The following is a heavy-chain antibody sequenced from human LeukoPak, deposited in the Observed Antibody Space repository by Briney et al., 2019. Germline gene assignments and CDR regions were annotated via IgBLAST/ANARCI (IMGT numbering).Heavy chain of an antibody. Sequence: PGGSLRLSCEASGFTLRSYWMHWVRQAPGQGLMWVSRIETDGSSTNYPDSVKGRFTISRDNDRNTVYLQMNSLRADDTAVYYCARDPSSWNGFFDSWGQGNLVTVSS. CDR1: GFTLRSYW. V-gene: IGHV3-74*01. J-gene: IGHJ4*02. D-gene: IGHD6-13*01. CDR2: IETDGSST. CDR3: ARDPSSWNGFFDS.